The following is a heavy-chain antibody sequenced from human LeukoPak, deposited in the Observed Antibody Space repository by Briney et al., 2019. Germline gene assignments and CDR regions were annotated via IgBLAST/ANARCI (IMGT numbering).Heavy chain of an antibody. V-gene: IGHV4-59*01. CDR2: IYYSGST. CDR1: GGSISSYY. Sequence: PSETLSLTCTVSGGSISSYYWSWIRQPPWKGLEWIGYIYYSGSTNYNPSLKSRVTISVDTSKNQFSLKLSSVTAADTAVYYCARGRFRGLSSSPGYWGQGTLVTVSS. J-gene: IGHJ4*02. D-gene: IGHD6-6*01. CDR3: ARGRFRGLSSSPGY.